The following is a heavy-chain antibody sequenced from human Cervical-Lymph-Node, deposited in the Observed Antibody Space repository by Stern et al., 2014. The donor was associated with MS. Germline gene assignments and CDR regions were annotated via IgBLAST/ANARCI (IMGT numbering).Heavy chain of an antibody. CDR3: ARSVCSGGSCYTVPFDY. CDR1: GYSFSSYW. Sequence: EVQLEESGAEVKKPGESLKISCKGSGYSFSSYWIGWVRQMPGKGLEWMGVIYPADSETRYSPSFQGQVTISADKSISTAYLQWNSLKASDTAMYYCARSVCSGGSCYTVPFDYWGQGTLVTVSS. D-gene: IGHD2-15*01. V-gene: IGHV5-51*01. J-gene: IGHJ4*02. CDR2: IYPADSET.